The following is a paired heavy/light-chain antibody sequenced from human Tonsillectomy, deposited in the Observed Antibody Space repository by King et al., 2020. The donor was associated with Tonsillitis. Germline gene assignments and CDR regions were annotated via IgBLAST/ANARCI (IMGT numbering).Light chain of an antibody. CDR3: QAWDSNTAVV. V-gene: IGLV3-1*01. CDR2: QDS. Sequence: SSELTQPPSVSVSPGQTASIACSGDKLGDKFACWYQQKPGQSPVLVIYQDSKRPSGIPERFSGSNSGNTATLTISGTQAMDEADYYCQAWDSNTAVVFGGGTKLTVL. J-gene: IGLJ2*01. CDR1: KLGDKF.
Heavy chain of an antibody. CDR3: AHRLSTMIVVVKGSDAFDI. D-gene: IGHD3-22*01. V-gene: IGHV2-5*02. J-gene: IGHJ3*02. CDR1: GFSLSTSGVG. Sequence: QITLKESGPTLVKPTQTLTLTCTLSGFSLSTSGVGVGWIRQPPGKALEWLALIYWDDDKRYSPSLKSRLTITKDTSKNQVVLTMTNMDPVDTATYYCAHRLSTMIVVVKGSDAFDIWGQGTMVTVSS. CDR2: IYWDDDK.